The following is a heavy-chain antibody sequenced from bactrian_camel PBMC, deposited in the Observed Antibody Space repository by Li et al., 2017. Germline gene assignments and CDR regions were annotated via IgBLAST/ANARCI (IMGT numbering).Heavy chain of an antibody. Sequence: HVQLVESGGGSVQAGGSLTLACVASGNYFYRYCMAWFRQAPGKGREAVAAADADRRTIYGDFVEGRFSIDRDNARNILYLRMHDLKSEDTAMYYCAADPRFSYCTADYFTDTRDFNYWGQGTQVTVS. CDR3: AADPRFSYCTADYFTDTRDFNY. J-gene: IGHJ4*01. D-gene: IGHD6*01. V-gene: IGHV3S1*01. CDR1: GNYFYRYC. CDR2: ADADRRT.